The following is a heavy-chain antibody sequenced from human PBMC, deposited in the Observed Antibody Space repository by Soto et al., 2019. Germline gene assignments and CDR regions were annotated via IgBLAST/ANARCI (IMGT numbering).Heavy chain of an antibody. J-gene: IGHJ1*01. CDR1: GGSISSYY. CDR3: ASYQLLPEYFQT. V-gene: IGHV4-59*08. D-gene: IGHD2-2*01. CDR2: IYYSGST. Sequence: QVQLQESGPGLVKPSETLSLTCTVSGGSISSYYWSWIRQPPGKGLEWIGYIYYSGSTNYNPSLESRVTISVDTTKNQFSLKLSSVTAADTAVYYCASYQLLPEYFQTWGQGTLVTVSS.